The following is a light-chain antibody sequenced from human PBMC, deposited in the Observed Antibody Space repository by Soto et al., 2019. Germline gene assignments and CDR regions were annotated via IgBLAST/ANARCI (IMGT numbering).Light chain of an antibody. CDR3: SSYTSANTLV. CDR1: NSDIGGDDF. J-gene: IGLJ2*01. V-gene: IGLV2-14*01. CDR2: EVS. Sequence: QSVLTQPASVSGSLGQSINISCTGSNSDIGGDDFVSWYQQHPGRVPRLMIFEVSNRPSGVSYRFSGSKSGNTASLTISGLQPEDEAHYYCSSYTSANTLVFGGGTKLTVL.